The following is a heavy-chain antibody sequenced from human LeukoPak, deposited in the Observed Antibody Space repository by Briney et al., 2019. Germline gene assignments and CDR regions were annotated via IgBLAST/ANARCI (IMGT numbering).Heavy chain of an antibody. J-gene: IGHJ4*02. Sequence: VASVKVSCKASGYTFTSYGISWVRQAPGQGLEWMGWISAYNGNTNYAQKLQGRVTMTTDTSTSTAYMELRSLRSDDTAVYYCARIYNDYVPPAGGFDYWGQGTLVTVSS. CDR1: GYTFTSYG. CDR3: ARIYNDYVPPAGGFDY. V-gene: IGHV1-18*01. D-gene: IGHD4-17*01. CDR2: ISAYNGNT.